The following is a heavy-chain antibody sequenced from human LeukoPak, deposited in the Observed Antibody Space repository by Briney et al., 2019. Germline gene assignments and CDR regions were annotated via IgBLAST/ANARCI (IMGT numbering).Heavy chain of an antibody. V-gene: IGHV5-51*01. CDR3: TRASGGNSYNY. D-gene: IGHD4-23*01. Sequence: GESLKISCKGSGYSLTNYWIAWVRQMPGKGLERMGVIYPGDSDTRYSPSFQGQVTISADKSISTAYLQWSSPKASDSAMYYCTRASGGNSYNYWGQGTLVTVSS. CDR1: GYSLTNYW. CDR2: IYPGDSDT. J-gene: IGHJ4*02.